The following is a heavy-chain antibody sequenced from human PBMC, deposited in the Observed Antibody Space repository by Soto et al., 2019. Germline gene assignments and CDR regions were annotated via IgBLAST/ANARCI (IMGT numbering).Heavy chain of an antibody. CDR3: AREGGESSDGLYYFDY. J-gene: IGHJ4*02. V-gene: IGHV4-30-4*01. Sequence: SETLSLTCTVSGGSTSSDNYWSWIRQPPGKGLEWVGHIYYSGNTDYNPSLKSRLAISIDTSKNQFSLKLSSVTAADTAVYFCAREGGESSDGLYYFDYWGQGSLVTVSS. CDR1: GGSTSSDNY. CDR2: IYYSGNT. D-gene: IGHD3-16*01.